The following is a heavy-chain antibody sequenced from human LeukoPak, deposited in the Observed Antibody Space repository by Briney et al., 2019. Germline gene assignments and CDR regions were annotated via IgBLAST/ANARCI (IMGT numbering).Heavy chain of an antibody. Sequence: GSLRLSCAASGFTFSSYWMSWVRQAPGKGLEWVANIKQDGSEKYYVDSVKGRFTISRDNAKNSLYLQMNSLRAEDTAVYYCARDKLLLMWFGELSNDAFDIWGQGTMVTVSS. D-gene: IGHD3-10*01. V-gene: IGHV3-7*01. J-gene: IGHJ3*02. CDR2: IKQDGSEK. CDR3: ARDKLLLMWFGELSNDAFDI. CDR1: GFTFSSYW.